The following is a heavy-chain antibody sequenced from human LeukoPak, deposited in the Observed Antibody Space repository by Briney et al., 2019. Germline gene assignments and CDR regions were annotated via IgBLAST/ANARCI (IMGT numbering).Heavy chain of an antibody. V-gene: IGHV3-7*03. CDR2: IKQDGSEK. J-gene: IGHJ4*02. CDR3: ARDVYSIITMIVVGSHYFDY. Sequence: GGSLRLSCAASGFTFSSYWMSWVRQAPGKGLEWVANIKQDGSEKYYEDSVKGRFTISRDNAKNSLYLQMNSLRAEDTAVYYCARDVYSIITMIVVGSHYFDYWGQGTLVTVSS. D-gene: IGHD3-22*01. CDR1: GFTFSSYW.